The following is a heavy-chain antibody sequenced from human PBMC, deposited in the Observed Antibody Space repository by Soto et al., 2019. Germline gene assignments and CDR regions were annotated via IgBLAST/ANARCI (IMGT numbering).Heavy chain of an antibody. CDR3: ARDITSSGWYDY. V-gene: IGHV3-30-3*01. CDR1: GFTFSSYA. D-gene: IGHD6-19*01. CDR2: ISYDGSNK. Sequence: LRLSCAASGFTFSSYAMHWVRQAPGKGLEWVAVISYDGSNKYYADSVKGRFTISRDNSKNTLYLQMNSLRAEDTAVYYCARDITSSGWYDYCGQGTLVTVSS. J-gene: IGHJ4*02.